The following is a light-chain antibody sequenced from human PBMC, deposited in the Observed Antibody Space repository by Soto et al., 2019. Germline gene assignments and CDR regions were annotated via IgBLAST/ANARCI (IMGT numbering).Light chain of an antibody. CDR2: DVT. V-gene: IGLV2-14*01. CDR1: SSDVGGYNY. J-gene: IGLJ2*01. Sequence: QSVLTQPASVSGSPGQSITISCTGTSSDVGGYNYVSWYQKQQHPGKAPKLMIVDVTNRPSGVSNRFSGSESCNTASLTISGLQAEDDADYYCSSYTSSKTLVFGGGTKLTVL. CDR3: SSYTSSKTLV.